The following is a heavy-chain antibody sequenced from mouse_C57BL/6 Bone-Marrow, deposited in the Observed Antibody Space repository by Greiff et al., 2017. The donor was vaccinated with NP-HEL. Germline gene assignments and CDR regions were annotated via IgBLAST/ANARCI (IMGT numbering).Heavy chain of an antibody. CDR2: IYPGSGNT. D-gene: IGHD2-4*01. V-gene: IGHV1-84*01. CDR1: GYTFTDYY. J-gene: IGHJ4*01. Sequence: QVQLQQSGPELLKPGASVKISCKASGYTFTDYYINWVKQRPGQGLAWIGWIYPGSGNTKYNAKFKGKATLTVDTSSSTAYMQLSSLTSEDSAVYFCARRGDYDVYAMDYWGQETSVTVSS. CDR3: ARRGDYDVYAMDY.